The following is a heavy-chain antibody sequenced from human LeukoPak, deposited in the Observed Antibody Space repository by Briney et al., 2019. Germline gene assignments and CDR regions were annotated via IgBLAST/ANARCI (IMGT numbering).Heavy chain of an antibody. CDR2: IYYSGST. Sequence: SETLSLTCTVSGGSVSTYYWNWIRQPPGKGLEWIGYIYYSGSTNYNPSLKSRLTISVDTSNNQFSLKLSSVTAADTAVYYCTSTSGYCSGGNCYSAFDYWGQGTLVTVSS. J-gene: IGHJ4*02. D-gene: IGHD2-15*01. CDR3: TSTSGYCSGGNCYSAFDY. CDR1: GGSVSTYY. V-gene: IGHV4-59*02.